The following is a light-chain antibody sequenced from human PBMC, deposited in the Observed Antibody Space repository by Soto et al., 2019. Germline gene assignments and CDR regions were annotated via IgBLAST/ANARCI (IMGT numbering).Light chain of an antibody. CDR2: EGS. Sequence: QSALTQPASVSGSPGQSITISCTGTSSDVGSYKLVSWYQQHPGKAPKLMIYEGSKRPSGVSNRFSGSKSGNTASLTISGLQAEDEADYYCCSYAGRSTYVVFGGGTKLTVL. CDR3: CSYAGRSTYVV. J-gene: IGLJ2*01. CDR1: SSDVGSYKL. V-gene: IGLV2-23*01.